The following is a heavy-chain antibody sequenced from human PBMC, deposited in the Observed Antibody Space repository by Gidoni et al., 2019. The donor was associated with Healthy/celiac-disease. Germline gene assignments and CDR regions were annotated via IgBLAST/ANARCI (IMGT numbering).Heavy chain of an antibody. D-gene: IGHD4-4*01. Sequence: QVQLVQSGAEVKKPGASVKVSCKASGYTFTSYAMHWVRQAPGQRLEWMGWINAGNGNTKYSQKFQGRVTITRDTSASTAYMELSSLRSEDTAVYYCARDSSFYSISTPPDYWGQGTLVTVSS. CDR1: GYTFTSYA. J-gene: IGHJ4*02. V-gene: IGHV1-3*01. CDR2: INAGNGNT. CDR3: ARDSSFYSISTPPDY.